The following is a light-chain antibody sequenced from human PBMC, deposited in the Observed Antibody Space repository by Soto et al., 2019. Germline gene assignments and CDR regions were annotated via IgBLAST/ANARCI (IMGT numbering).Light chain of an antibody. V-gene: IGLV2-8*01. CDR2: EVN. CDR1: SSDVGGYNY. CDR3: SSYGGSNNYV. Sequence: QSALTQPPSASGSPGQSVTISCTGTSSDVGGYNYVSWYQHHPGKAPKLMIYEVNKRPSGVPDRFSGSKSGNTASLTVSGLQAEDEADYYCSSYGGSNNYVFGTGTKVTVL. J-gene: IGLJ1*01.